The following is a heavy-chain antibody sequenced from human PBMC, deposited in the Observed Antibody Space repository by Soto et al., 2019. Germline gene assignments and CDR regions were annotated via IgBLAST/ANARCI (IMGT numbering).Heavy chain of an antibody. Sequence: SVKVSCKACGGTFSSYTISWVRQAPGKGLEWMGRIIPILGIANYAQKFQGRVTITADKSTSTAYMELSSLRSEDTAVYYCARVSSSSGDREPKYNWFDPWGQGTLVTVSS. CDR2: IIPILGIA. CDR3: ARVSSSSGDREPKYNWFDP. V-gene: IGHV1-69*02. CDR1: GGTFSSYT. J-gene: IGHJ5*02. D-gene: IGHD6-13*01.